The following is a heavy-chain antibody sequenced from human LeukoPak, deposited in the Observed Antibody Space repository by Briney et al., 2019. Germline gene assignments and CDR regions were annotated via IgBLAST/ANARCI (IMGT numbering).Heavy chain of an antibody. CDR2: ISYDGSHK. CDR3: AKDHDSSDPYYYFYGMDV. V-gene: IGHV3-30*18. J-gene: IGHJ6*02. D-gene: IGHD3-22*01. CDR1: GFTFSSYG. Sequence: GGSLRLSCAASGFTFSSYGVHWVRQAPGKGLEWVAVISYDGSHKFYADSVKGRFTISRDNSKNTLYLQMSSLRAEDTAVYYCAKDHDSSDPYYYFYGMDVWGQGTTVTVSS.